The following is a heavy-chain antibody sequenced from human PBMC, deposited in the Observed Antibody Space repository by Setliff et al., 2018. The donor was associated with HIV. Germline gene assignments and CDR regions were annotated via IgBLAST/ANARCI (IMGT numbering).Heavy chain of an antibody. V-gene: IGHV1-8*01. CDR3: ASSWSRIRYYGMDV. Sequence: ASVKVSCKASGGSFSSFGINWVRQATGQGLEWMGWMNPNSGNTGYAQKFQGRVAMTRNTSISTAYMELSGLRSEDTAVYYCASSWSRIRYYGMDVWGQGTTVTVSS. J-gene: IGHJ6*02. CDR2: MNPNSGNT. D-gene: IGHD6-13*01. CDR1: GGSFSSFG.